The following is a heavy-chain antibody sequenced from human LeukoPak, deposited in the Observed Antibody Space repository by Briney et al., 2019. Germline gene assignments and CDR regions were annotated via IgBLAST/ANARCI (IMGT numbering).Heavy chain of an antibody. D-gene: IGHD5-18*01. CDR1: GFTFGDYA. CDR3: TRDWDIQLWLSTMGY. J-gene: IGHJ4*02. V-gene: IGHV3-49*04. CDR2: IRSKAYGGTT. Sequence: PGGSLRLSCTASGFTFGDYAMSWVRQAPGKGLEWVGFIRSKAYGGTTEYAASVKGRFTISRDDSKSIAYLQMNSLKTEDTAVYYCTRDWDIQLWLSTMGYWGQGTLVTVSS.